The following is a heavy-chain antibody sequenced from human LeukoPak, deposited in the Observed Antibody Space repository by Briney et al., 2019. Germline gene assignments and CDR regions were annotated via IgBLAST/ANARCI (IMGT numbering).Heavy chain of an antibody. CDR2: IYYSGST. J-gene: IGHJ4*02. V-gene: IGHV4-39*07. Sequence: PSEALSLTCTVSGGSISSSSYYWGWIRQPPGKGLEWIGSIYYSGSTYYNPSLKSRVTISVDTSKNQFSLKLSSVTAADTAVYYCASLAVAGITPDYWGQGTLVTVSS. CDR1: GGSISSSSYY. CDR3: ASLAVAGITPDY. D-gene: IGHD6-19*01.